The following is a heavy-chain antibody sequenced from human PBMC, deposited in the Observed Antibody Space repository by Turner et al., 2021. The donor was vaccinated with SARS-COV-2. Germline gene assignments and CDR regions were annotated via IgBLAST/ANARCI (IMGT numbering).Heavy chain of an antibody. CDR3: ATLHFDY. CDR2: LDREDGEK. V-gene: IGHV1-24*01. J-gene: IGHJ4*02. CDR1: GYSLTDLS. D-gene: IGHD4-17*01. Sequence: KVSCKVSGYSLTDLSMHWVRQAPGKGFEWMANLDREDGEKSYSKKIQGRGTLTEDTSIDTASMELSRLISEEGGVTTVATLHFDYWGQGTLVTVSS.